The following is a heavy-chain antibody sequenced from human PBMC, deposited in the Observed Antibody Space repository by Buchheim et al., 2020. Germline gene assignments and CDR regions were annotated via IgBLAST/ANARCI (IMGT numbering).Heavy chain of an antibody. CDR2: INHSGST. CDR3: ARGDVVVPAAMY. J-gene: IGHJ4*02. Sequence: QVQLQESGPGLVKPSQTLSLTCAVYGGSFSGYYWSWIRQPPGKGLEWIGEINHSGSTNYNPSLKSRVTISVDTSKNQFSLKLSSVTAADTAVYYCARGDVVVPAAMYWGQGTL. D-gene: IGHD2-2*01. CDR1: GGSFSGYY. V-gene: IGHV4-34*09.